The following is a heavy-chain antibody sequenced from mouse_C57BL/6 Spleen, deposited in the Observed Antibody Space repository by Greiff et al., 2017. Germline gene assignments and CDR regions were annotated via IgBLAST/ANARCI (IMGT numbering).Heavy chain of an antibody. D-gene: IGHD1-1*01. V-gene: IGHV6-3*01. CDR3: TVLITTVVAPDY. CDR2: IRLKSDNYAT. J-gene: IGHJ2*01. Sequence: EVKVEESGGGLVQPGGSMKLSCVASGFTFSNYWMTWVRQSPEKGLEWVAQIRLKSDNYATPYAESVKGRFTISRDDSKSSVYLQMNNLRAEDTGIYYCTVLITTVVAPDYWGQGTTLTVSS. CDR1: GFTFSNYW.